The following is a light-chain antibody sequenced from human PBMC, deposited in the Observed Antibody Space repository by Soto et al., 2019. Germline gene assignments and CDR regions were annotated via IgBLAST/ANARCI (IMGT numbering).Light chain of an antibody. Sequence: QSALTQPASVSGSPGQSITISCTGTSSDVGGYNYVSWYQQHPGKAPKLMIYDVSNRPPGVSNRFSGSKSGNTASLTISGLQAEDEADYYCSSYTSSSKVFGGGTKLTVI. CDR3: SSYTSSSKV. V-gene: IGLV2-14*01. CDR2: DVS. J-gene: IGLJ2*01. CDR1: SSDVGGYNY.